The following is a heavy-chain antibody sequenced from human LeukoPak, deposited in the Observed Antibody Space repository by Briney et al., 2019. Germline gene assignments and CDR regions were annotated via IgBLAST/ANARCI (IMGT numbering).Heavy chain of an antibody. J-gene: IGHJ6*03. Sequence: SETLSLTCAVSGGSISSSYWWSWVRQPPGKGLECIGEIYHSGSTNYNPSLKSRVTISVDTSKNQFSLKLSSVTAADTAVYYCARGGGVKYYYYYMDVWGKGTTVTISS. D-gene: IGHD2-8*02. V-gene: IGHV4-4*02. CDR1: GGSISSSYW. CDR3: ARGGGVKYYYYYMDV. CDR2: IYHSGST.